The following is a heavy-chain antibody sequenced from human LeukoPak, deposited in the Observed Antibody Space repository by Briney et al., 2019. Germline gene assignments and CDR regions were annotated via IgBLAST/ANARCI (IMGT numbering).Heavy chain of an antibody. Sequence: SETLSLTCTVSGGSISSGGYHWSWIRQHPGKGLEWIGYIYYSGSTNYNPSLKSRVTISVDTSKNQFSLKLSSVTAADTAVYYCARLAGALVVPAATYNWFDPWGQGTLVTVSS. J-gene: IGHJ5*02. D-gene: IGHD2-2*01. V-gene: IGHV4-61*08. CDR3: ARLAGALVVPAATYNWFDP. CDR2: IYYSGST. CDR1: GGSISSGGYH.